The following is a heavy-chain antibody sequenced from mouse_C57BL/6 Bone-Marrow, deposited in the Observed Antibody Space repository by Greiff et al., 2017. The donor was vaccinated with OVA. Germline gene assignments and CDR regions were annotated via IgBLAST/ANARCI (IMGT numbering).Heavy chain of an antibody. Sequence: EVKVEESGGGLVKPGGSLKLSCAASGFAFSDYGMHWVRQAPEKGLEWVAYISSGSSTIYYADTVKGRFTISRDNAKNTLFLQMTSLRSEDTAMYYCARTYSNYVFFDYWGQGTTLTVSS. CDR1: GFAFSDYG. CDR2: ISSGSSTI. V-gene: IGHV5-17*01. J-gene: IGHJ2*01. CDR3: ARTYSNYVFFDY. D-gene: IGHD2-5*01.